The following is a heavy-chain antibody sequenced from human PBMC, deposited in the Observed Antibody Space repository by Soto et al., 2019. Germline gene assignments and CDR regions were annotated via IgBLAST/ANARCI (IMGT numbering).Heavy chain of an antibody. CDR2: NYYSGIT. CDR1: GGSIGSGGYY. D-gene: IGHD6-6*01. J-gene: IGHJ6*02. V-gene: IGHV4-31*03. CDR3: ARGSSIAGLYYGMDV. Sequence: SETLSLTCTVSGGSIGSGGYYWTWIXQHPGKGLEWIGYNYYSGITYYNPSLKSRVTISLDTSKNQFSLKLSSVTAADTAVYYCARGSSIAGLYYGMDVWGQGTTVTSP.